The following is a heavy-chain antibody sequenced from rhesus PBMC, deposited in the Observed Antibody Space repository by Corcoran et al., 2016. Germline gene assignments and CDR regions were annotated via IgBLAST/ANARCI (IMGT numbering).Heavy chain of an antibody. D-gene: IGHD5-24*01. V-gene: IGHV4S12*01. J-gene: IGHJ5-1*01. CDR2: IYSNSEST. Sequence: QVQLQESGPGIMKPSETLSLTCAVSGGTISSGYYYCSWLRPPPGKGLEWIGGIYSNSESTNYNPSLKSRVTISKDTPKNQFSLKLSSVTATDTAVYYRARLGTHRFDVWGPGVLVSVSS. CDR3: ARLGTHRFDV. CDR1: GGTISSGYYY.